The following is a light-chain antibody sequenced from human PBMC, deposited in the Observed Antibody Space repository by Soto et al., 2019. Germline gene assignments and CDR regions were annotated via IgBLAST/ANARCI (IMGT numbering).Light chain of an antibody. V-gene: IGKV1-5*01. Sequence: DIQMNQSPSTLSASVGDRVTITCRASQSISYWLAWYQQKPGKAPKLLIYDASGLQSGVPSRFSGSGAGTEFTLTISSLQPDDFAAYFCQQYHTYSYTFGQGTKLEIK. CDR2: DAS. CDR3: QQYHTYSYT. CDR1: QSISYW. J-gene: IGKJ2*01.